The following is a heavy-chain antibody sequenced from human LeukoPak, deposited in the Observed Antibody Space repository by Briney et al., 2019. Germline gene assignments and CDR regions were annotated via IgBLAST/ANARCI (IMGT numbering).Heavy chain of an antibody. CDR1: GYTLTELS. V-gene: IGHV1-24*01. Sequence: ASVKVSCKVSGYTLTELSMHWVRQAPGEGLEWMGGFDPEDGETIYAQKFQGRVTMTEDTSTDTAYMELRSLRSDDTAVYYCARDQSYYYDSSGYINPYYFDYWGQGTLVTVSS. CDR3: ARDQSYYYDSSGYINPYYFDY. CDR2: FDPEDGET. D-gene: IGHD3-22*01. J-gene: IGHJ4*02.